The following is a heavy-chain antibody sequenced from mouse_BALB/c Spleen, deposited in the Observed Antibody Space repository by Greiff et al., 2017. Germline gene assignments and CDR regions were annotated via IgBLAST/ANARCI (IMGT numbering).Heavy chain of an antibody. CDR2: IDPSDSET. CDR3: ARRGLRRGNYFDY. J-gene: IGHJ2*01. Sequence: QVQLQQPGAELVKPGAPVKLSCKASGYTFTSYWMNWVKQRPGRGLEWIGRIDPSDSETHYNQKFKDKATLTVDKSSSTAYIQLSSLTSEDSAVYYCARRGLRRGNYFDYWGQGTTLTVSS. D-gene: IGHD2-4*01. V-gene: IGHV1-69*02. CDR1: GYTFTSYW.